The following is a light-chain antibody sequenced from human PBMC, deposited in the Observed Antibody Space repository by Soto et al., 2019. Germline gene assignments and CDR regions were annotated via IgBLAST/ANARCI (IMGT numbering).Light chain of an antibody. V-gene: IGKV3-11*01. J-gene: IGKJ3*01. CDR1: QSVGSF. Sequence: EIVLTQSPATLPLSPGERATLSCRASQSVGSFLAWYQQKSGQTPRLLIYDASNRAPGIPARFSGSGSGTDFTLTISSLEPEYFAVYYCQHRSNWLGTFGPGTRVDI. CDR2: DAS. CDR3: QHRSNWLGT.